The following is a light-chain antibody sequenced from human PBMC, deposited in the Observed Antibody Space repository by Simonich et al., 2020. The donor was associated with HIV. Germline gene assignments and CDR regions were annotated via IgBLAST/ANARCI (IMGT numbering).Light chain of an antibody. CDR2: DAS. CDR1: QSVSSY. Sequence: EIVLTQSPATLSLSPGERATLSCRASQSVSSYLAWYQQKPGQAPRLLIYDASNRATAIPATFSGSGSGTDFTLTISSREPEDFAVYYCQQRSNWPPEVTFGQGTRLEIK. CDR3: QQRSNWPPEVT. V-gene: IGKV3-11*01. J-gene: IGKJ5*01.